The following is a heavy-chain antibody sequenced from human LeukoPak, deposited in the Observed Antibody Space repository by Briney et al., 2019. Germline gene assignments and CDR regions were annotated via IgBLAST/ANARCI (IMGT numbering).Heavy chain of an antibody. J-gene: IGHJ3*02. Sequence: PSETLSLTCTVSGGSISSGGYYWSWIRQPPGKGLEWIGYIYHSGSTYYNPSLKSRVTISVDRSKNQFSLKLSSVTAADTAVYYCARVPDSSSFYPPHAFDIWGQGTMVTVSS. D-gene: IGHD6-13*01. CDR1: GGSISSGGYY. CDR3: ARVPDSSSFYPPHAFDI. V-gene: IGHV4-30-2*01. CDR2: IYHSGST.